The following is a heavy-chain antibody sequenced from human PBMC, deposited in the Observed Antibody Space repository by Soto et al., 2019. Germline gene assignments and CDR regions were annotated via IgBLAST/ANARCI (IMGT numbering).Heavy chain of an antibody. V-gene: IGHV2-5*01. Sequence: QITLRESGPTLVKPTQTLTLTCTFSGFSLTTPGVGVGWIRQPPGKALEWVAVIYSNNHKRFTPSLEARVGITKDTSKSQVVLTMTNLEPADTATYFCAHRHRVETVIDGFDFWGQGLLVTVTS. CDR3: AHRHRVETVIDGFDF. J-gene: IGHJ4*02. CDR1: GFSLTTPGVG. CDR2: IYSNNHK. D-gene: IGHD2-21*01.